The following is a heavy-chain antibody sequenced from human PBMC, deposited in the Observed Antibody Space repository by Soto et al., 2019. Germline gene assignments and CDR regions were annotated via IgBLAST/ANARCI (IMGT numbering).Heavy chain of an antibody. Sequence: GGSLRLSCAASGFTFSNFWMTWVRQAPGKGLEWVANIKSDGSEKYYVDSVKGRVTLSRDNAKNSVYLQMNSLRPEDAAVYYCARAIRVATIYYYYFYMDIWGKGTTVTVS. V-gene: IGHV3-7*01. CDR2: IKSDGSEK. CDR3: ARAIRVATIYYYYFYMDI. J-gene: IGHJ6*03. CDR1: GFTFSNFW. D-gene: IGHD5-12*01.